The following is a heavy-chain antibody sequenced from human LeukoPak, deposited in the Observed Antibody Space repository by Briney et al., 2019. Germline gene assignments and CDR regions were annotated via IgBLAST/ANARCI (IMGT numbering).Heavy chain of an antibody. J-gene: IGHJ6*03. V-gene: IGHV1-69*05. D-gene: IGHD3-3*01. CDR2: IIPIFGTA. CDR1: GGTFSSYA. Sequence: SVKVSCKASGGTFSSYAISWVRQAPGQGLEWMGGIIPIFGTANYAQKFQGRVTITTDEPTSTAYMELSSLRSEDTAVYYCARVSTSIFGVVTPYYYYYMDVWGKGTTVTVSS. CDR3: ARVSTSIFGVVTPYYYYYMDV.